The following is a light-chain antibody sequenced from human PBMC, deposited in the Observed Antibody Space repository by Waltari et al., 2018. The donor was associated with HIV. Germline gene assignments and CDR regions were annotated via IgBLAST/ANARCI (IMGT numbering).Light chain of an antibody. CDR3: CSYAGTSTYVA. Sequence: QSALTQPASVSGSPGQSIPISCPGTSSDVGSSNLVAWYQQHPGKAPNLTIYEVSKRPSGVSNRFHGSKSGNTASLTISGLQAEDEADYYCCSYAGTSTYVAFGGGTKLTVL. CDR2: EVS. V-gene: IGLV2-23*02. CDR1: SSDVGSSNL. J-gene: IGLJ2*01.